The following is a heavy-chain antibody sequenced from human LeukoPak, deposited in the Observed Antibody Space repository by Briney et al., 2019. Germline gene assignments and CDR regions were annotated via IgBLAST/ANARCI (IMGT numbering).Heavy chain of an antibody. CDR3: AKGIGYSSSWYLGYFDY. J-gene: IGHJ4*02. V-gene: IGHV3-23*01. CDR2: ISGSGGST. Sequence: GGSLRLSCAASGFTFSSYRMNWVRQAPGKGLEWVSAISGSGGSTYYADSVKGRFTISRDNSKNTLYLQMNSLRAEDTAVYYCAKGIGYSSSWYLGYFDYWGQGTLVTVSS. CDR1: GFTFSSYR. D-gene: IGHD6-13*01.